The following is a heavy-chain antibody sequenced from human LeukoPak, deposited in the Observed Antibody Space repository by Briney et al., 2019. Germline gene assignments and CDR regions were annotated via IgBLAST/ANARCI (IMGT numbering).Heavy chain of an antibody. CDR3: ANLHNYYDSSGYFSGTLDY. Sequence: GSLRLSCTASGFSFSNAWVSWVRQAPGKGLEWVGRITSKADGGTRDYAAPVKGRFTISRDNSKNTLYLQMNSLRAEDTAVYYCANLHNYYDSSGYFSGTLDYWGQGTLVTVSS. J-gene: IGHJ4*02. CDR2: ITSKADGGTR. V-gene: IGHV3-15*01. D-gene: IGHD3-22*01. CDR1: GFSFSNAW.